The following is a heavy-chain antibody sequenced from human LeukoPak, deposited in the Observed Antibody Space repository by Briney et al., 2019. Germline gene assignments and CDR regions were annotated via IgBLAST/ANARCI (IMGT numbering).Heavy chain of an antibody. CDR3: ARDLGSGWYCVDY. CDR1: GFTFSSYA. Sequence: PGGSLRLSCAASGFTFSSYAMHWVRQAPGKGLGWVAVISYDGSNKYYADSVKGRFTISRDNSKNTLYLQMNSLRAEDTAVYYCARDLGSGWYCVDYWGQGTLVTVSS. J-gene: IGHJ4*02. CDR2: ISYDGSNK. D-gene: IGHD6-19*01. V-gene: IGHV3-30*04.